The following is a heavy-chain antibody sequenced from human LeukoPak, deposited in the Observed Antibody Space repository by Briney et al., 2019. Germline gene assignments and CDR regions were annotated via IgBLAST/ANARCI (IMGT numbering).Heavy chain of an antibody. Sequence: SETLSLTCTVSGGSISSYYRGWIRQPPGKGLEWIGYIYYSGSTNYNPSLKSRVTISVDTSKNQFSLKLSSVTAADTALYYCARYQVGPDSFDYWGQGTLVTVSS. CDR1: GGSISSYY. CDR2: IYYSGST. J-gene: IGHJ4*02. CDR3: ARYQVGPDSFDY. V-gene: IGHV4-59*08.